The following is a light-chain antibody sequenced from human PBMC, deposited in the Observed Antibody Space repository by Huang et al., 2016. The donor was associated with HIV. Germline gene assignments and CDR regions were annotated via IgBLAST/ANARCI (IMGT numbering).Light chain of an antibody. Sequence: AIQLTQSPSSLSASVGDRVTITCRASQYITNDLGWDQQKPGKAPKLLISAASTLRSGVPSRFSGSGSGTDFTLTISSLQPEDFATYFCLQDFNYPRTFGQGTRVEIK. CDR1: QYITND. V-gene: IGKV1-6*02. CDR3: LQDFNYPRT. CDR2: AAS. J-gene: IGKJ1*01.